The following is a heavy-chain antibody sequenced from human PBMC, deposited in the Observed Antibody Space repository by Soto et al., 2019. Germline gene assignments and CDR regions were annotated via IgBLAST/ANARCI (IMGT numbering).Heavy chain of an antibody. Sequence: QVQLVQSGAEVKKPGASVKVSCKASGYTFTSYDINWVRQATGQGIEWMGWMNPNSGNTGYAQKFQGRVTVTRSASISTAYVELRSLRSEDTAVYYCAWFMVRGVIGLWCEGTLVTVSS. CDR3: AWFMVRGVIGL. CDR1: GYTFTSYD. D-gene: IGHD3-10*01. J-gene: IGHJ5*02. CDR2: MNPNSGNT. V-gene: IGHV1-8*01.